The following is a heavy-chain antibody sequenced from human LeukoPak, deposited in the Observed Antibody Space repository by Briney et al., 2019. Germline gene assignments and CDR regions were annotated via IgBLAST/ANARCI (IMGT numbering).Heavy chain of an antibody. CDR2: ISYDGSNK. J-gene: IGHJ5*02. Sequence: PGGSLRLSCAASGFTFSSYAMHWVRQAPGKGLEWVAVISYDGSNKYYADSVKGRFTISRDNSKNTLYLQMNSLRAEDTAVYYCAKSKLGIAVAGPWGQGTLVTVSS. CDR1: GFTFSSYA. V-gene: IGHV3-30-3*02. D-gene: IGHD6-19*01. CDR3: AKSKLGIAVAGP.